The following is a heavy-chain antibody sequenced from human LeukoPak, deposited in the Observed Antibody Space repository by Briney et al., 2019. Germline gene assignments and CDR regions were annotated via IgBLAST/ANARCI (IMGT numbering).Heavy chain of an antibody. CDR2: IKSKTDGGTT. D-gene: IGHD1-26*01. CDR3: TTGRNSWEPTTHKY. Sequence: GGSLRLSCAASGFTFSNAWMSWVRQAPGKGLEWVGRIKSKTDGGTTDYAAPVKGRFTISRDDSKNTLYLQMNSLKTEDTAVYYRTTGRNSWEPTTHKYWGQGTLVTVSS. V-gene: IGHV3-15*01. CDR1: GFTFSNAW. J-gene: IGHJ4*02.